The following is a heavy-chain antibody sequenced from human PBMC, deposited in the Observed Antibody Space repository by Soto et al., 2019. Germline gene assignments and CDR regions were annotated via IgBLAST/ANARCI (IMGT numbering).Heavy chain of an antibody. CDR2: INAGNGNT. CDR3: ASNSLYCSGGSCYWENWLDP. D-gene: IGHD2-15*01. Sequence: ASVKVSCKASGYTFTSYAMHWARQAPGQRLEWMGWINAGNGNTKYSQKFQGRVTITRDTSASTAYMELSSLRSEDTAVYYCASNSLYCSGGSCYWENWLDPWGQGTLVTVSS. J-gene: IGHJ5*02. CDR1: GYTFTSYA. V-gene: IGHV1-3*01.